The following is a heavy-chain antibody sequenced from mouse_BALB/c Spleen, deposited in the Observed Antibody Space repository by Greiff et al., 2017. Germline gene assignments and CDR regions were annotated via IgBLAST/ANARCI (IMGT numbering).Heavy chain of an antibody. D-gene: IGHD1-1*01. CDR3: ATYGSSHGWYFDV. V-gene: IGHV2-9*02. Sequence: QVQLKESGPGLVAPSQSLSITCTVSGFSLTSYGVHWVRQPPGKGLEWLGVIWAGGSTNYNSALMSRLSISKDNSKSQVFLKMNSLQTDDTAMYYCATYGSSHGWYFDVWGAGTTVTVSS. J-gene: IGHJ1*01. CDR1: GFSLTSYG. CDR2: IWAGGST.